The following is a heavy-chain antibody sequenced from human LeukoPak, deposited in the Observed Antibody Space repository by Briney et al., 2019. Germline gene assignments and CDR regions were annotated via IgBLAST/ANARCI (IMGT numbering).Heavy chain of an antibody. D-gene: IGHD2-8*02. CDR1: GYTFTSHG. CDR2: ISGYNGNT. CDR3: ARGGGVSDRAFDI. J-gene: IGHJ3*02. V-gene: IGHV1-18*01. Sequence: ASVKVSCKTSGYTFTSHGISWVRQAPGQGLEWMGWISGYNGNTNFAQNLQDRVTMTTDTSTTTAYMELRSLRSDDTAVYYCARGGGVSDRAFDIWGQGTMVTVSS.